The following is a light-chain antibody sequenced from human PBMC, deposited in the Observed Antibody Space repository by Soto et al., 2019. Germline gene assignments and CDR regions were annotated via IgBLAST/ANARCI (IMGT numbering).Light chain of an antibody. V-gene: IGKV3-20*01. Sequence: EIVLTQSACTLSWSPGERATLSCRASQSVSSSYLAWYQQKHGQAPRLLIYGASSRATGIPDRFSGSGYGTDFTLTISRLETEDFAVYYCQQYGSSPWTFGQGTKVDIK. CDR3: QQYGSSPWT. CDR2: GAS. CDR1: QSVSSSY. J-gene: IGKJ1*01.